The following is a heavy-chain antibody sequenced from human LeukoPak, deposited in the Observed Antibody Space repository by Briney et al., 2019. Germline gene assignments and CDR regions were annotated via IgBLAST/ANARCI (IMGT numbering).Heavy chain of an antibody. V-gene: IGHV4-59*01. D-gene: IGHD2-15*01. CDR3: ARGGGYCSGGSCYQCDY. CDR1: GGSISSYY. Sequence: KPSETLSLTCTVSGGSISSYYWSWIRQPPGKGLEWIGYIYYSGSTNYNPSLKSRVTISVDTSKNQFSLKLSSVTAADTAVYYCARGGGYCSGGSCYQCDYWGQGTLVTVSS. J-gene: IGHJ4*02. CDR2: IYYSGST.